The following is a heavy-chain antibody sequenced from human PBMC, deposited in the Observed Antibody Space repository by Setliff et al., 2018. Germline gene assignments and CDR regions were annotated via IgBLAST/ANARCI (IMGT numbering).Heavy chain of an antibody. CDR1: GGSFGGYY. D-gene: IGHD3-3*01. CDR3: ARKYNFWSGYYIQGRFDP. J-gene: IGHJ5*02. CDR2: INHSGST. Sequence: SETLSLTCAVYGGSFGGYYWSWIRQPPGKGLEWIGKINHSGSTNYNPSLKSRVTISVDTSKNQFSLKLSSVTAADTAVYYCARKYNFWSGYYIQGRFDPWGQGTLVTVSS. V-gene: IGHV4-34*01.